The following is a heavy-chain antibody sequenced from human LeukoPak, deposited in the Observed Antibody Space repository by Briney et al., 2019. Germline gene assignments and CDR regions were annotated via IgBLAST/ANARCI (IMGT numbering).Heavy chain of an antibody. CDR3: AKASRTYCSSTSCYFAFDI. D-gene: IGHD2-2*01. CDR2: ISGSGGST. V-gene: IGHV3-23*01. CDR1: GFTFSSYA. J-gene: IGHJ3*02. Sequence: PGGSLRLSCAASGFTFSSYAMSWVRQAPGKGLEWVSAISGSGGSTYYADSVKGRFTISRDNSKNTLYLQMNSLRAEDTAVYYCAKASRTYCSSTSCYFAFDIWGQGTMVTGSS.